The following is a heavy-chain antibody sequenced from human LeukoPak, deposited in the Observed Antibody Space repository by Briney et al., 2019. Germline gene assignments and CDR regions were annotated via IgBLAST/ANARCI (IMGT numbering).Heavy chain of an antibody. V-gene: IGHV3-48*03. D-gene: IGHD3-10*01. CDR3: ARDRLITWFGEPYYYYYGMDV. CDR2: ISSSGSTI. CDR1: GFTFSSYE. J-gene: IGHJ6*02. Sequence: GGSLRLSCTASGFTFSSYEMNWVRQAPGKGLEWVSYISSSGSTIYYADSVKGRFTISRDSAKNSLYLQMNSLRAEDTAVYYCARDRLITWFGEPYYYYYGMDVWGQGTTVTVSS.